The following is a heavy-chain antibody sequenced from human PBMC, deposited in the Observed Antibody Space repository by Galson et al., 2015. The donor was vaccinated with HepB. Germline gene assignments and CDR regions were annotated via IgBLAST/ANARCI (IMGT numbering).Heavy chain of an antibody. CDR2: ISGSGVST. D-gene: IGHD3-22*01. J-gene: IGHJ4*02. Sequence: SLRLSCAASGFTFSSYAMSWVRQAPGKGLEWVSAISGSGVSTYYADSVKGRFTISRDNSKNTLDLQMNSLRAEDTAVYYCAKDNYCDSSGYYVDCWGQGTLVTVSS. CDR3: AKDNYCDSSGYYVDC. V-gene: IGHV3-23*01. CDR1: GFTFSSYA.